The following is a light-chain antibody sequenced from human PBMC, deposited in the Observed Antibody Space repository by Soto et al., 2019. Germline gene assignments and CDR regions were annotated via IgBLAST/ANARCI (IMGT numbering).Light chain of an antibody. Sequence: HSALTQPASVSGSPGQSITISCTGTSSDVGGYNYVSWYQQHPGKAPKLMIYDVSKRPSGVPDRFSGSKSGNTASLTISGLQAEDEADYYCCSYAGSYTYVFGTGTKVTVL. CDR3: CSYAGSYTYV. V-gene: IGLV2-11*01. J-gene: IGLJ1*01. CDR1: SSDVGGYNY. CDR2: DVS.